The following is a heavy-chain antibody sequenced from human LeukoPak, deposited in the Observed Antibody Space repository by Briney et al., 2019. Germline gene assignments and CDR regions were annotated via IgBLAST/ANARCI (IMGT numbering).Heavy chain of an antibody. CDR3: ARDGNYYDSSGLYGMDV. V-gene: IGHV3-33*01. CDR1: GFTFSGYG. J-gene: IGHJ6*02. D-gene: IGHD3-22*01. Sequence: GGSLRLSCAASGFTFSGYGMHWVRQAPGKGLEWVAVIWYDGSNKYYADSVKGRFTISRDNSKNTLYLQMNSLRAEDTAVYYCARDGNYYDSSGLYGMDVWGQGTTVTVSS. CDR2: IWYDGSNK.